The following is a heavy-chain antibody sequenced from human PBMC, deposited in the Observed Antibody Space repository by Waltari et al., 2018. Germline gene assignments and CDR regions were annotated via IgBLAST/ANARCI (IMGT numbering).Heavy chain of an antibody. CDR3: AASFGASIGTAAFDV. D-gene: IGHD3-3*01. CDR2: ISYSGAT. V-gene: IGHV4-39*01. CDR1: GGSITSNRHY. J-gene: IGHJ3*01. Sequence: QLHLQESGPGLVKPSETLSLTCSVSGGSITSNRHYWGWIRKPPGKGPEWTWNISYSGATYNNPSLKSRVTISFDQSKSQYSVELTVVTAADTSVYYGAASFGASIGTAAFDVLCQGTMVTVSS.